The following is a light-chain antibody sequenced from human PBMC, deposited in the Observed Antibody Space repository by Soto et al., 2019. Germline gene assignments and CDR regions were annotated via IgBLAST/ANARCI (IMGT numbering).Light chain of an antibody. V-gene: IGKV1-12*01. Sequence: DIQMPQSPSSLSASVGERVTITCRASQDLDRWLAWYQQKPGEAPKVLIFAASSLQSGLPSRFSGGGSGTDFSLTISSLQPEDFATYYCKQSRSFPLTFGGRTKVDIK. CDR3: KQSRSFPLT. J-gene: IGKJ4*01. CDR1: QDLDRW. CDR2: AAS.